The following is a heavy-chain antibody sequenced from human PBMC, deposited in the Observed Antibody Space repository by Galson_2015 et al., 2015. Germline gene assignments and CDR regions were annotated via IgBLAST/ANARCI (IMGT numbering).Heavy chain of an antibody. CDR2: INHSGST. CDR1: GRSFSGYY. V-gene: IGHV4-34*01. D-gene: IGHD6-6*01. CDR3: ARAPPPDSSSWGGLDY. Sequence: SETLSLTCAVYGRSFSGYYWSWIRQPPGKGLEWIGEINHSGSTNYNPSLKSRVTISVDTSKNQFSLKLSSVTAADTAVYYRARAPPPDSSSWGGLDYWGQGTLVTVSS. J-gene: IGHJ4*02.